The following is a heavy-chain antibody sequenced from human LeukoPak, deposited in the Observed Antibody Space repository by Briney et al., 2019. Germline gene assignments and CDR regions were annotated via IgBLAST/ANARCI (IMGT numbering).Heavy chain of an antibody. Sequence: GASVKVACKASVYTFTGHYIRWVRQAPELGLEWMGWIHPNTGGTKYAQKFQGRVTMTRDTSSSTAYMELSSLRSADTAVYYCASEYKYDSSGANAFDIWGQGTTVTVSS. D-gene: IGHD3-22*01. CDR3: ASEYKYDSSGANAFDI. CDR1: VYTFTGHY. CDR2: IHPNTGGT. V-gene: IGHV1-2*02. J-gene: IGHJ3*02.